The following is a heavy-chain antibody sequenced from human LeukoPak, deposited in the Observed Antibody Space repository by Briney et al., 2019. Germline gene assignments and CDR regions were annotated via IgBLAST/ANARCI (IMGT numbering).Heavy chain of an antibody. CDR1: GGSFSGYY. CDR3: ARVRGSSGSYEYYHYMDV. D-gene: IGHD1-26*01. J-gene: IGHJ6*03. CDR2: MNHSGSA. V-gene: IGHV4-34*01. Sequence: SETLSLTCAVYGGSFSGYYWTWIRQPPGKGLEWIGEMNHSGSANYNPSLKSRVTMSVDTSKKQFSLKLSSVTAADTAVYYCARVRGSSGSYEYYHYMDVWGKGTTVTISS.